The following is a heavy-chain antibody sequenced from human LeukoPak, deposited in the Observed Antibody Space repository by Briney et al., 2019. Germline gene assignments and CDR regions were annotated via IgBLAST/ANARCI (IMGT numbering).Heavy chain of an antibody. CDR1: GYTFTSYG. CDR2: ISYDGSNK. Sequence: SCKASGYTFTSYGISWVRQAPGQGLEWVTVISYDGSNKYYADSVKGRFTISRDNSKNTLYLQMNSLRAEDTAVYYCAKDAGIAVAGSSRWFDPWGQGTLVTVSS. CDR3: AKDAGIAVAGSSRWFDP. V-gene: IGHV3-30*18. D-gene: IGHD6-19*01. J-gene: IGHJ5*02.